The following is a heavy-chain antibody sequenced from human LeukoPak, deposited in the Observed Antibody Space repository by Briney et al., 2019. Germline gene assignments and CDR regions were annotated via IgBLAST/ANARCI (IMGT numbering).Heavy chain of an antibody. CDR2: TNPNSGGT. J-gene: IGHJ5*02. CDR3: ARAGCTNGVCYTYVGNWFDP. CDR1: GYTFTGYY. D-gene: IGHD2-8*01. Sequence: GASVKVSCKTSGYTFTGYYMHWVRQAPGQGLEWMGRTNPNSGGTNYAQKFQGRVTMTRDTSISAAYMELSRLRSDDTAVYYCARAGCTNGVCYTYVGNWFDPWGQGTLVTVSS. V-gene: IGHV1-2*06.